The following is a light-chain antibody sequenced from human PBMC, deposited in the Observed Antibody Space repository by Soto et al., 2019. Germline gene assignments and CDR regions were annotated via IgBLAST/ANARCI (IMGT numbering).Light chain of an antibody. J-gene: IGKJ1*01. CDR1: QSDLYSSNNKNY. CDR2: WAS. V-gene: IGKV4-1*01. Sequence: DIVMTQSPDSLAVSLGERATINCKSSQSDLYSSNNKNYLAWYQQKPGHPPKLLIYWASTRESGVPDRFSGSGSGTDITLTISSLQAEDVAVYYCQQYYSTPLTFGQGTKVEIK. CDR3: QQYYSTPLT.